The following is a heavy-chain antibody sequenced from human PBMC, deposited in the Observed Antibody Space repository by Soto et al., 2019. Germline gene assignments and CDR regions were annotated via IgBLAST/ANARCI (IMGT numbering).Heavy chain of an antibody. Sequence: PGGSLRLSCAASGFTFSSYSMNWVRQAPGKGLEWVSSISSSSSYIYYADSVKGRFTISRDNAKNSLYLQMNSLRAEDTAVYYCARAIVVVVAAPDASFDYWGQGTLVTVSS. CDR2: ISSSSSYI. CDR1: GFTFSSYS. D-gene: IGHD2-15*01. J-gene: IGHJ4*02. V-gene: IGHV3-21*01. CDR3: ARAIVVVVAAPDASFDY.